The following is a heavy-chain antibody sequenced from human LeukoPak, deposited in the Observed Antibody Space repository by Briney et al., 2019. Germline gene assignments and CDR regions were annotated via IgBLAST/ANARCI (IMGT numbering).Heavy chain of an antibody. CDR2: IIPILGKT. CDR1: GYTFTSYY. D-gene: IGHD4-17*01. Sequence: VASVKVSCKASGYTFTSYYMHWVRQAPGQGLQWMGRIIPILGKTTYAQNFQGRVSITADKSTNTLYMDLTSLTSDDTAVYYCVRDPKMTTVTTFDYWGQGTLVTVSS. CDR3: VRDPKMTTVTTFDY. J-gene: IGHJ4*02. V-gene: IGHV1-69*04.